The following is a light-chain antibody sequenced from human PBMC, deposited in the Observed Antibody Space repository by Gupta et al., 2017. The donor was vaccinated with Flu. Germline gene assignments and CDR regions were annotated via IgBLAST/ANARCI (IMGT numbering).Light chain of an antibody. Sequence: QSVVTQPLSASGTPGQGVTIACSGGSSNIGSNYVYWYHQLPGTAPKLLIYRNDQRPSGVPDRFSGSKSGTSASLAISGLRSEDEANYYCAAWDDSLRGRLFGGGTKLTVL. V-gene: IGLV1-47*01. J-gene: IGLJ3*02. CDR3: AAWDDSLRGRL. CDR1: SSNIGSNY. CDR2: RND.